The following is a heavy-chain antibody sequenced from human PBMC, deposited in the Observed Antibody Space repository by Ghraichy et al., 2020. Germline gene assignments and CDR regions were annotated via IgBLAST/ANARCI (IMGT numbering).Heavy chain of an antibody. J-gene: IGHJ4*02. Sequence: GGSLRLSCAASGFTFSDYYMSWIRQAPGKGLEWVSYISSSGSTIYYADSVKGRFTISRDNAKNSLYLQMNSLRAEDTAVYYCARDLKTMVRGPPASGGQGTLVTVSS. V-gene: IGHV3-11*01. CDR3: ARDLKTMVRGPPAS. D-gene: IGHD3-10*01. CDR1: GFTFSDYY. CDR2: ISSSGSTI.